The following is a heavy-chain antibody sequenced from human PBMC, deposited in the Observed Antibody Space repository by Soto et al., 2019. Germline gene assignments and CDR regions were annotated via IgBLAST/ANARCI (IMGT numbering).Heavy chain of an antibody. CDR1: GFTFSNAW. V-gene: IGHV3-15*01. CDR3: TTVFSGYANDAFDI. D-gene: IGHD5-12*01. J-gene: IGHJ3*02. CDR2: IKSKTDGGTT. Sequence: GGSLRLSCAASGFTFSNAWMSWVRQAPGKGLEWVGRIKSKTDGGTTDYAAPVKGRFTISRDDSKNTLYLQMNSLKTEDTAVYYCTTVFSGYANDAFDIWGQGTMVTVSS.